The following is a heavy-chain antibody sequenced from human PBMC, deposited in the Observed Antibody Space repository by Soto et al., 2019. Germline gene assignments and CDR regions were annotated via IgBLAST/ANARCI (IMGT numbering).Heavy chain of an antibody. V-gene: IGHV1-18*01. CDR2: ISAYNGNT. CDR1: GYTFTSYG. D-gene: IGHD3-3*01. Sequence: GASVKVSCKASGYTFTSYGISWVRQAPGQGLEWMGWISAYNGNTNYAQKLQGRVTMTTDTSTSTAYMELRSLRSDDTAVYYCAGANRITIFGVPYNWFDPWGQGTLVTVSS. J-gene: IGHJ5*02. CDR3: AGANRITIFGVPYNWFDP.